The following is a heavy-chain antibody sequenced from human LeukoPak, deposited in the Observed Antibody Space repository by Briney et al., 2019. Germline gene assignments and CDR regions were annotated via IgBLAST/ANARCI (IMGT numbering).Heavy chain of an antibody. V-gene: IGHV1-8*03. D-gene: IGHD3-22*01. CDR2: MNPNSGNT. CDR3: ARVLTRGAVVVPRDAFDI. Sequence: ASVKVSCKASGYTFTSYDINWVRQATGQGLEWMGWMNPNSGNTGYAQKFQGRVTITRNTSISTAYMELSSLRSEDTAVYYCARVLTRGAVVVPRDAFDIWGQGTMVTVSS. J-gene: IGHJ3*02. CDR1: GYTFTSYD.